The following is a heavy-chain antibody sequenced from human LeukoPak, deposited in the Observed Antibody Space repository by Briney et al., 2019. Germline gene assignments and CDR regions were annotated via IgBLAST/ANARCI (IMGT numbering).Heavy chain of an antibody. CDR1: GFTFSRHG. Sequence: GSLRLSCAASGFTFSRHGMHWVRQAPGKGLEWVAVIGDTGRAKYYADSVKGRFTISRDNSKNTLYLQMNSLRAEDTAVYYCAKGPHRIAVAGSPHYWGQGTLVTVSS. V-gene: IGHV3-33*08. D-gene: IGHD6-19*01. CDR2: IGDTGRAK. J-gene: IGHJ4*02. CDR3: AKGPHRIAVAGSPHY.